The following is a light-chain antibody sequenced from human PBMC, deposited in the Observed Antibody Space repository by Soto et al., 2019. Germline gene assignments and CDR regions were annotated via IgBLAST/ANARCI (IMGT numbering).Light chain of an antibody. J-gene: IGKJ2*01. Sequence: AIRMTQSPSSFSASTGARVTITCRARQGISSYLAWYQQKPGKAPKLLIYASSTLQTVVPSRFRGSVSGTEFTLTISCLQSEDFATYYVLQYYSCPYTFVQGTKLEIK. CDR3: LQYYSCPYT. CDR2: ASS. CDR1: QGISSY. V-gene: IGKV1-8*01.